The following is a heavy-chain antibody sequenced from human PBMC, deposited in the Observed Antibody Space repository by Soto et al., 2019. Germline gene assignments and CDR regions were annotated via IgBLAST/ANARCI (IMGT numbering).Heavy chain of an antibody. D-gene: IGHD1-26*01. CDR1: GITFSSYA. V-gene: IGHV3-33*01. CDR2: IWYDGSHK. Sequence: QGLLVESGGGVVQPGRSLRLSCAASGITFSSYAMHWVRQAPGKGLEWVAVIWYDGSHKYYADSVRGRFTISRDNSKNTVYLQMNSLRAEDTAVYTCARDGRCEVLTTQGSYLAYWGQGTLVTVSS. J-gene: IGHJ4*02. CDR3: ARDGRCEVLTTQGSYLAY.